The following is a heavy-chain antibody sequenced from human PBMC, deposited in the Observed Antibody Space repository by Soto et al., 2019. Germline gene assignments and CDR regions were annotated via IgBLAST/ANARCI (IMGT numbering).Heavy chain of an antibody. Sequence: PSETLSLTCAVSGGSISSGGYSWSWIRQPPGKGLEWIGYIYYSGITYYNPSLKNKVTISVDTSKNYFSLKLSSVTAADTAVYYCARTMVRGVITPDYYFDYWGQ. CDR1: GGSISSGGYS. D-gene: IGHD3-10*01. CDR2: IYYSGIT. V-gene: IGHV4-30-4*07. CDR3: ARTMVRGVITPDYYFDY. J-gene: IGHJ4*02.